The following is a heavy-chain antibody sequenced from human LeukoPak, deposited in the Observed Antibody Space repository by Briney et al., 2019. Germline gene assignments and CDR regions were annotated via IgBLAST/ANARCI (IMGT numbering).Heavy chain of an antibody. D-gene: IGHD5-24*01. CDR1: GFTFSNYA. CDR3: AKGGSSDGYT. V-gene: IGHV3-23*01. Sequence: GGSLRLSCTASGFTFSNYAMTWVRQAPGKGLDWVSAIGRTGNIYYADSVKGRFTISRDNSKNTLYLQMNSLRAEDTAIYYCAKGGSSDGYTWGQGTLVTVSS. J-gene: IGHJ5*02. CDR2: IGRTGNI.